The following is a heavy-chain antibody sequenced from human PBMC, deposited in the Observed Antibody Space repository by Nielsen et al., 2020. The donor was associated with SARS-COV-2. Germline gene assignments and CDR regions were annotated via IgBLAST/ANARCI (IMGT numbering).Heavy chain of an antibody. D-gene: IGHD1-26*01. V-gene: IGHV3-74*01. CDR2: VKNDGSGT. CDR1: GFNFNSYW. CDR3: TRGEDGIVGATKY. Sequence: LSLTCAASGFNFNSYWMHWVRQAPGKGLVWVSRVKNDGSGTSYADSVKGRFTISRDNARSTLYLQMNSLRVEDTAVYYCTRGEDGIVGATKYWGQGTLVTVSS. J-gene: IGHJ4*02.